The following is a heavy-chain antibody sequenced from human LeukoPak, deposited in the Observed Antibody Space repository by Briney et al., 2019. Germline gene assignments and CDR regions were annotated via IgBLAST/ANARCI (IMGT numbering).Heavy chain of an antibody. CDR2: INPYNGAT. CDR1: GYTFTDYY. Sequence: ASVKVSCKASGYTFTDYYIHWVRQAPGEGLEWTGWINPYNGATNYAQKFQGRVTMTRDTSMSTVYMELNSLRSDDTAVYYRARAPYCDFSSCYTGHNWFDPWGQGTLVTVSS. D-gene: IGHD2-2*02. J-gene: IGHJ5*02. V-gene: IGHV1-2*02. CDR3: ARAPYCDFSSCYTGHNWFDP.